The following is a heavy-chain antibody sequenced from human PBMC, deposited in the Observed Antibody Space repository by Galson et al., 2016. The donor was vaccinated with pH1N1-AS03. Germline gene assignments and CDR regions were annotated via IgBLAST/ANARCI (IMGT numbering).Heavy chain of an antibody. Sequence: SLRLSCAASGFTVSSNYMSWVRQAPGKGLEWVSDIYISGTTYYADSVKGRFSISRDNSKNTLSLQMSALRAEDTAAYYCANDFNYDFWSGYSFYWGQGALVTVSS. CDR3: ANDFNYDFWSGYSFY. D-gene: IGHD3/OR15-3a*01. CDR2: IYISGTT. V-gene: IGHV3-66*02. J-gene: IGHJ4*02. CDR1: GFTVSSNY.